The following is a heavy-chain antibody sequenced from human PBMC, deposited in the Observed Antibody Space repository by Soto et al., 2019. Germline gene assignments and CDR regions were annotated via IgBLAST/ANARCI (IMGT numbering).Heavy chain of an antibody. CDR1: GGSLTNYF. D-gene: IGHD2-21*02. J-gene: IGHJ3*01. V-gene: IGHV4-59*01. CDR3: ARFQYTVVTPFDL. Sequence: QVQLQESGPGLVEPSETLSLTCTVSGGSLTNYFWTWIRQSPGKGLEWIAYIRYSGKTGYNPSLKSRVTISLDTPKNQFSLTVTSVAAADTAIYYCARFQYTVVTPFDLWGQGTLVIVSS. CDR2: IRYSGKT.